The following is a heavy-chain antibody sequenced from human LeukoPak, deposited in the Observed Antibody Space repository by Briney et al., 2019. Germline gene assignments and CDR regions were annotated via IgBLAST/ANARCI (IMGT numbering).Heavy chain of an antibody. D-gene: IGHD4-17*01. Sequence: PSETLSLPSTVSGGSISSSSYYWGWIRQPPGKGLEWIGSIYYSGSTYYNPSLKSRVTISVDTSKNQFSLKLSSVTAADTAVYYCARPTVTALDALDIWGQGTMVTVSS. CDR1: GGSISSSSYY. J-gene: IGHJ3*02. CDR2: IYYSGST. V-gene: IGHV4-39*01. CDR3: ARPTVTALDALDI.